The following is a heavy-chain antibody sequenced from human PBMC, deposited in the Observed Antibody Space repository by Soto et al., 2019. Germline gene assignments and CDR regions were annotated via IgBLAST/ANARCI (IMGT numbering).Heavy chain of an antibody. V-gene: IGHV1-3*01. CDR2: IGAGDGKT. CDR1: GYRFTHYV. Sequence: ASVKVSCKASGYRFTHYVIHWVRQAPGQRLEWMGWIGAGDGKTYYSQNFQGRVTITKDTSASIAYMELSSLISEDTAVYYCVRDYASDSGVHLDFWGQGTMVTVSS. D-gene: IGHD3-22*01. CDR3: VRDYASDSGVHLDF. J-gene: IGHJ4*02.